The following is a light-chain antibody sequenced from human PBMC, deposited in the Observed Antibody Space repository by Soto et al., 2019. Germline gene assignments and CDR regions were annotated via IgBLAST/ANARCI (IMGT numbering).Light chain of an antibody. CDR1: QSVLYSSNNKNY. CDR2: WAS. J-gene: IGKJ1*01. Sequence: DIVMTQSPDSLAVSLGERATINCKSSQSVLYSSNNKNYLAWYQQKPGQPPKLLIYWASTRESGVPDRFSGSGSGTDCTLTINSLQAEDVAVYYCHQYYTPPQTFGQGTKVEVK. CDR3: HQYYTPPQT. V-gene: IGKV4-1*01.